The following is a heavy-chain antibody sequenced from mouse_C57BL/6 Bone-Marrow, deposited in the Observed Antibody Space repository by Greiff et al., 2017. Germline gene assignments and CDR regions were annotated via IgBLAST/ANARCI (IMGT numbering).Heavy chain of an antibody. J-gene: IGHJ3*01. CDR1: GYTFTNYW. V-gene: IGHV1-63*01. CDR2: IYPGGGYT. CDR3: AREGGFGFAY. Sequence: VQLQQSGAELGGPGTSVKMSCKASGYTFTNYWIGWAKQRPGHGLEWIGDIYPGGGYTNYNEKFKGKATLTADKSSSTAYMQFSSLTSEDSAIYYCAREGGFGFAYWGQGTLVTVSA.